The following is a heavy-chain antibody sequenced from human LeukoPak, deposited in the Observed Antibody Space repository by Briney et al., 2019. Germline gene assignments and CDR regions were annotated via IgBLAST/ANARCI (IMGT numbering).Heavy chain of an antibody. V-gene: IGHV3-30*01. CDR3: ARGLSSGYYYLDY. J-gene: IGHJ4*02. CDR2: ISYDGSNK. Sequence: PGGSLRLSCAASGFTFSSYAMHWVRRAPGKGLEWVAVISYDGSNKYYADSVKGRFTISRDNSKNTLYLQMNSLRAEDTAVYYCARGLSSGYYYLDYWGQGTLVTVSS. CDR1: GFTFSSYA. D-gene: IGHD3-22*01.